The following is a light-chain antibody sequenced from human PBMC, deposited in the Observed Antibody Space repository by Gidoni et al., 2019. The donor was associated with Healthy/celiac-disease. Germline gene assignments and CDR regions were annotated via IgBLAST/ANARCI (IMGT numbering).Light chain of an antibody. V-gene: IGLV3-1*01. Sequence: SYELTQPPSVPVSPGQTASITCSGDKLGDKYACWYQQKPGPSPVLVINQDSKRPSGIPERFSGSNSGNTATLTISGTQAMDEADYYCQAWDSSNVVFGGGTKLT. CDR1: KLGDKY. J-gene: IGLJ2*01. CDR3: QAWDSSNVV. CDR2: QDS.